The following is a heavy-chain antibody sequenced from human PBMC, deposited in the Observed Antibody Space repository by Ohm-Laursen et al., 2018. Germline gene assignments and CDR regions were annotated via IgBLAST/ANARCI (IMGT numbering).Heavy chain of an antibody. Sequence: PTQTLTLTFTFSGFSLSFSGVSVGWIRQPPGKALDWLALIYWNDDKRYNPSLRNRLTITKDTSKNQVVLTMTNMDPVDTATYYCARTVAGTGDDAFDIWGQGTMVTVSS. CDR1: GFSLSFSGVS. CDR3: ARTVAGTGDDAFDI. V-gene: IGHV2-5*01. CDR2: IYWNDDK. J-gene: IGHJ3*02. D-gene: IGHD6-19*01.